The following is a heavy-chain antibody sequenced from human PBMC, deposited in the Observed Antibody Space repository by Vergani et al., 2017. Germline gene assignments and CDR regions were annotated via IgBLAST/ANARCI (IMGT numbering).Heavy chain of an antibody. CDR1: GGSISSGDYY. J-gene: IGHJ3*02. D-gene: IGHD1-20*01. CDR2: IYYSGST. CDR3: ARDPLTGTTTGDAFDI. Sequence: QVQLQESGPGLVKPSQTLSLTCTVSGGSISSGDYYWSWIRQPPGKGLEWIGYIYYSGSTYYNPSLKSRVTISVDTSKNQFSLKLSSVTAADTAVYYCARDPLTGTTTGDAFDIWGQGTMVTVSS. V-gene: IGHV4-30-4*01.